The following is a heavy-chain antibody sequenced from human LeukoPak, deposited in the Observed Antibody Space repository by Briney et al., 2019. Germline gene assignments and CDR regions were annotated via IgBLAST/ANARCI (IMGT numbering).Heavy chain of an antibody. CDR2: IRYDGTNK. D-gene: IGHD4-17*01. CDR3: ARDMTTVTTPGY. V-gene: IGHV3-30*02. Sequence: PGGSLRLSCAASGFTFSSYGMHWVRQAPGKGLEWVAFIRYDGTNKYYADSVKGRFTISRDDSKNSLYLQMNSLRAEDTALYYCARDMTTVTTPGYWGQGTLVTVSS. J-gene: IGHJ4*02. CDR1: GFTFSSYG.